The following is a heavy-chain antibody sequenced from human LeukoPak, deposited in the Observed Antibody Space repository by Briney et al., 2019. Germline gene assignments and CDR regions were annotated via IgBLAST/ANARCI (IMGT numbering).Heavy chain of an antibody. Sequence: PGGSLRLSCAASGFTVSAYAMAWVRQAPGKGLEWVSTIYDDNTYYADSVKGRFAISTDNSKNTLYPQMNSLRAEDTAVYYCAKGHVDTAYNWFDPWGQGTLVTVSS. D-gene: IGHD5-18*01. J-gene: IGHJ5*02. CDR2: IYDDNT. CDR1: GFTVSAYA. V-gene: IGHV3-23*01. CDR3: AKGHVDTAYNWFDP.